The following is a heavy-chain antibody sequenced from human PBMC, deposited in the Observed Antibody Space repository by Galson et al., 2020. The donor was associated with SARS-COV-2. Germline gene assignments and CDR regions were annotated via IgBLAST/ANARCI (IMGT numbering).Heavy chain of an antibody. Sequence: SETLSLTCTVSGGSISSSSYYWGWIRPPPGKGLEWIGSIYYSGSTYYNPSLKSRVTISVDTSKNQFSLKLSSVTAADTAVYYCAGEVVAATRSVYYGMDVWGQGTTVTVSS. J-gene: IGHJ6*02. CDR3: AGEVVAATRSVYYGMDV. V-gene: IGHV4-39*01. CDR1: GGSISSSSYY. CDR2: IYYSGST. D-gene: IGHD2-15*01.